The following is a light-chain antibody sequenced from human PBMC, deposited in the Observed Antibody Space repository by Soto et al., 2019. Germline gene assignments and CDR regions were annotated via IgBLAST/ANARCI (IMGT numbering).Light chain of an antibody. Sequence: QSVLTQPPSASGTPGQRVTISCSGSSSNIGNNFVYWYQQFPGTAPKLLIYRNNQRPSGVPDRFSGSKSGTSASLAISGLRSEDESDYHCAAWDASLSGVVFGGGTKLTVL. V-gene: IGLV1-47*01. CDR1: SSNIGNNF. J-gene: IGLJ2*01. CDR2: RNN. CDR3: AAWDASLSGVV.